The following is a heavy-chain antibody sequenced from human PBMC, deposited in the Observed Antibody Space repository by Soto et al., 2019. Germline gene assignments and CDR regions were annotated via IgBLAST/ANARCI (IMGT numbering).Heavy chain of an antibody. CDR2: IWFDGSNK. CDR3: ATTGPY. J-gene: IGHJ4*02. V-gene: IGHV3-33*01. CDR1: GFTFSSYG. Sequence: QVQLVVSGGGVVQPGRSLRLSCAASGFTFSSYGMHWVRQAPGKGLEWVAVIWFDGSNKFYADSVKGRFTISRDNSKNTVSLQMNSLRDEASAAYYCATTGPYWGQGTLLTVSS.